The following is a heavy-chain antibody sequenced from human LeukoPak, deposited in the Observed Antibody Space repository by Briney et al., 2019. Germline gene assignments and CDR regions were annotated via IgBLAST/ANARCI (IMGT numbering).Heavy chain of an antibody. J-gene: IGHJ6*02. CDR3: ASLAITMVRGVITTNYYYYYGMDV. V-gene: IGHV4-39*01. CDR2: IYYSGST. CDR1: GGSISSSSYY. Sequence: PSETLSLTCTVSGGSISSSSYYWGWIRQPPGKGLEWIGSIYYSGSTYYNPSLKSRVTISVDTSKNQFSLKLSSVTAADTAVYYCASLAITMVRGVITTNYYYYYGMDVWGQGTTVTVSS. D-gene: IGHD3-10*01.